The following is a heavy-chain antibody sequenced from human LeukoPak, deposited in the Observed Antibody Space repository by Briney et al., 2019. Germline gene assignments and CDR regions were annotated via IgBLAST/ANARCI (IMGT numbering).Heavy chain of an antibody. D-gene: IGHD3-22*01. CDR3: MRGNGYYYI. CDR1: GGSISSSNYY. Sequence: SETLSLTCSVSGGSISSSNYYWGWIRQPPGKGLEWFATIYYDGSSYKNPSLKSRVTISVDTSENQFSLRVRSVTAADTAVYYCMRGNGYYYIWGQGTLVTVSS. V-gene: IGHV4-39*01. CDR2: IYYDGSS. J-gene: IGHJ4*02.